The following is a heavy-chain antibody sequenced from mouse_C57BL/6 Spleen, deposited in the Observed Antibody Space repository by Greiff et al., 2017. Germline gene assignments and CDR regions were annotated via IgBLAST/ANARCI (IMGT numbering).Heavy chain of an antibody. J-gene: IGHJ4*01. Sequence: EVQVVESGGGLVKPGGSLKLSCAASGFTFSDYGMHWVRQAPEQGLEWVAYISSGSSTIYYADTVKGRFTISRDNATNTQFLQMTSLRSEDTAMYYCARTPYDAMDYWGQGTTVTVSS. CDR3: ARTPYDAMDY. CDR2: ISSGSSTI. CDR1: GFTFSDYG. V-gene: IGHV5-17*01.